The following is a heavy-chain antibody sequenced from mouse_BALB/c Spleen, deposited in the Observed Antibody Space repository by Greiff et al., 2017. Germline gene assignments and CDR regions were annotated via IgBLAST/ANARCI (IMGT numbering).Heavy chain of an antibody. CDR1: GYSFTSYW. CDR3: ARDYGSSFMDY. D-gene: IGHD1-1*01. V-gene: IGHV1S127*01. J-gene: IGHJ4*01. CDR2: IDPSDSET. Sequence: QVQLQQSGPQLVRPGASVKISCKASGYSFTSYWMHWVKQRPGQGLEWIGMIDPSDSETRLNQKFKDKATLTVDKSSSTAYMQLSSPTSEDSAVYYCARDYGSSFMDYWGQGTSVTVSS.